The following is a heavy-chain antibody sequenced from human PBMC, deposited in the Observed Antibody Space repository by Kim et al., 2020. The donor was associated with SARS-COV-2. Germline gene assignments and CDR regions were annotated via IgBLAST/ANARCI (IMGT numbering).Heavy chain of an antibody. CDR1: GFTVSSNY. CDR2: IYSGGST. J-gene: IGHJ2*01. Sequence: GGSLRLSCAASGFTVSSNYMSWVRQAPGKGLEWVSVIYSGGSTYYADSVKGRFTISRDNSKNTLYLQMNSLRAEDTAVYYCASATRGGNWYFDLWGRGTLVTVSS. V-gene: IGHV3-53*01. CDR3: ASATRGGNWYFDL.